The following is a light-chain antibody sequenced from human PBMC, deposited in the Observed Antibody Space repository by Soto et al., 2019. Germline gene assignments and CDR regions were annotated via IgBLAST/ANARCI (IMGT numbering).Light chain of an antibody. V-gene: IGLV1-40*01. CDR2: GNN. CDR3: QSYDTGLGGYV. J-gene: IGLJ1*01. Sequence: QSALTQPPSVSGAPGQRVTISCTGGSSNIGAGYDVQWYQQLPGTAPRLLIYGNNNRPSGVPERFSGSNSGTSASLAISGLQAEDELDYYCQSYDTGLGGYVFGTGTKV. CDR1: SSNIGAGYD.